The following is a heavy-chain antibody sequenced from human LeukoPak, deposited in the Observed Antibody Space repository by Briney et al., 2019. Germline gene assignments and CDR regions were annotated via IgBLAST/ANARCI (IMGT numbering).Heavy chain of an antibody. D-gene: IGHD6-13*01. CDR3: ARGIAAAEQDY. CDR1: GFTFSSYS. CDR2: ISSSSSYI. J-gene: IGHJ4*02. Sequence: SGGSLRLSCAASGFTFSSYSMNWVRQAPGKGLEWVSYISSSSSYIYYADSVKGRFTISRDNAKNSLYLQMNSLRAEDTAVYYCARGIAAAEQDYWGQGTLVTVSS. V-gene: IGHV3-21*05.